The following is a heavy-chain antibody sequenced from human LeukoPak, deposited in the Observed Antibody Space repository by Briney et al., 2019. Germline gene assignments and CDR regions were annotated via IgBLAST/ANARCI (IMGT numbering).Heavy chain of an antibody. V-gene: IGHV1-46*01. CDR3: ARDRSGGGYYMDV. J-gene: IGHJ6*03. Sequence: GASGKFSCKASVYTFTSYYMHWVRQAPGQGLEWMGIINPSGGSTSYAQKFQSRVTMTGDMSTSTVFMELSSLRAEDTAVYYCARDRSGGGYYMDVWGKGTTVTVSS. D-gene: IGHD4-23*01. CDR1: VYTFTSYY. CDR2: INPSGGST.